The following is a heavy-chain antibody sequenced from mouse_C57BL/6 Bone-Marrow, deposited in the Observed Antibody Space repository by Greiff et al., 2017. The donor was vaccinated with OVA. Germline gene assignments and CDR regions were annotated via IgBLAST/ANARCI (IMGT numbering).Heavy chain of an antibody. J-gene: IGHJ3*01. CDR1: GYTFTSYG. CDR3: AREGYYCGSRAWFAY. V-gene: IGHV1-81*01. CDR2: IYPRSGNT. Sequence: QVQLQQSGAELARPGASVKLSCKASGYTFTSYGISWVKQRTGQGLEWIGEIYPRSGNTYYNEKFKGKATLTADKSSSTAYMELRSLTSEDSAVYFCAREGYYCGSRAWFAYWGQGTLVTVSA. D-gene: IGHD1-1*01.